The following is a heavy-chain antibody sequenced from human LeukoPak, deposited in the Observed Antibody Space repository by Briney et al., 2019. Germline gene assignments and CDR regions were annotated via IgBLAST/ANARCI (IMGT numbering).Heavy chain of an antibody. J-gene: IGHJ4*02. CDR2: IRSKTYGGTT. Sequence: QPGRSLRLSCTASGISFGDSAMTCVRQAPGKGLEWVGFIRSKTYGGTTEYAASVKGRFTISRDDSKSIAYLQMNSLKIEDTAVYYCARQIRTTTDYLDYWGQGTLVTVSS. CDR1: GISFGDSA. D-gene: IGHD4-17*01. CDR3: ARQIRTTTDYLDY. V-gene: IGHV3-49*04.